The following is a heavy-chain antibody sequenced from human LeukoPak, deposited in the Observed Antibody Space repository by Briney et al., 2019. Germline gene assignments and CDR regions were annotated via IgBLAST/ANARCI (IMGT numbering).Heavy chain of an antibody. CDR1: GYTFTRYY. Sequence: GASVKVSCKAAGYTFTRYYMHWVRQAPGQGLEWMGWINPNSGGTNYAQKFQGRVTMTRDTSISTADMELSRLRSEDTAVYYCARAAATYYYDSSGYRFDLWGRGNLVTVSS. CDR3: ARAAATYYYDSSGYRFDL. D-gene: IGHD3-22*01. J-gene: IGHJ2*01. CDR2: INPNSGGT. V-gene: IGHV1-2*02.